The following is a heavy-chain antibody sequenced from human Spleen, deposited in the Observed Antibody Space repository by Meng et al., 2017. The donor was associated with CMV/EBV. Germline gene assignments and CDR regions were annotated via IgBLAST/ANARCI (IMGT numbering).Heavy chain of an antibody. CDR2: ISGGGGST. J-gene: IGHJ4*02. CDR3: AKVRYCTNGVCYVSSVDY. V-gene: IGHV3-23*01. CDR1: GFTFSSYA. Sequence: GGSLRLSCEASGFTFSSYAMSWVRQAPGKGLEWVSAISGGGGSTYYTDSVKGRFTISRDNSKNTLYLQMNGLRAEDTAVYYCAKVRYCTNGVCYVSSVDYWGQGTLVTVSS. D-gene: IGHD2-8*01.